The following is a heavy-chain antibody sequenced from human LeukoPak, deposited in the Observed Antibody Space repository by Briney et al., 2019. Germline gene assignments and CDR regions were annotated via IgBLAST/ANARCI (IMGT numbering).Heavy chain of an antibody. CDR3: AKVGGGMIVVVRFDY. V-gene: IGHV3-7*03. J-gene: IGHJ4*02. D-gene: IGHD3-22*01. CDR1: GFTFSSYW. CDR2: IKQDGSEK. Sequence: GGSLRLSCAASGFTFSSYWMSWVRQAPGKGLEWVANIKQDGSEKYYVDSVKGRFTISRDNSKNTLYLQMNSLRAEDTAVYYCAKVGGGMIVVVRFDYWGQGTLVTVSS.